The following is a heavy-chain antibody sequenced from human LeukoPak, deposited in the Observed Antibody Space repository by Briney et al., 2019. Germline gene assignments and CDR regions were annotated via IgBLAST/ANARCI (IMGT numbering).Heavy chain of an antibody. Sequence: GGSLRLSCAASGFTVSSNYMSWVRQAPGKGLEWVANIKQDGSEKYYVDSVKGRFTISRDNAKNSLYLQMNSLRAEDTAVYYCASSRNEMATTYWGQGTLVTVSS. J-gene: IGHJ4*02. D-gene: IGHD5-24*01. V-gene: IGHV3-7*01. CDR3: ASSRNEMATTY. CDR2: IKQDGSEK. CDR1: GFTVSSNY.